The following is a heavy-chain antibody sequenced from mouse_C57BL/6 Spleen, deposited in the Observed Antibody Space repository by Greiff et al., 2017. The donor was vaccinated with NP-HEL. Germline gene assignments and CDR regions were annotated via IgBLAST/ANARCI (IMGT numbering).Heavy chain of an antibody. CDR3: ARAYYSNYDFDY. V-gene: IGHV1-64*01. D-gene: IGHD2-5*01. J-gene: IGHJ2*01. CDR1: GYTFTSYW. Sequence: QVQLQQPGAELVKPGASVKLSCKASGYTFTSYWMHWVKQRPGQGLAWIGMIHPNSGSTNYNEKFKSKATLTVDKSSSTAYMQLSSLTSEDSAVYYCARAYYSNYDFDYWGQGTTLTVSS. CDR2: IHPNSGST.